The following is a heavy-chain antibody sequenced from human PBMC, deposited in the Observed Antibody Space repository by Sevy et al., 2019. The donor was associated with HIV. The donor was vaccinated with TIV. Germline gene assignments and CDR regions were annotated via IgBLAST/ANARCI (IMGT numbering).Heavy chain of an antibody. Sequence: SETLSLTCAVYGGSFSGYYWSWIRQPPGKGLEWIGEINHSGSTNYNPSLKSRVTISVDTSKNQFSLKLSSVTAADTAVYYCARESRGYSYGYLARRFDPWGQGTLVTVSS. CDR1: GGSFSGYY. CDR2: INHSGST. J-gene: IGHJ5*02. V-gene: IGHV4-34*01. D-gene: IGHD5-18*01. CDR3: ARESRGYSYGYLARRFDP.